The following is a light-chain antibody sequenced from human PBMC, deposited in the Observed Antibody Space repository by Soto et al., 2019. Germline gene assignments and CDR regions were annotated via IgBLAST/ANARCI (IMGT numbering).Light chain of an antibody. V-gene: IGKV3-15*01. Sequence: EIVMTQSPATLSVSPGERATLSCRSSKSGSSNLAWYQQRPGQTPRLLIYGASTRATGIPARFSGSRSGTEFTLTISSLQSEDFAVYYCQPYNNWPLTFGGGTKVEIK. J-gene: IGKJ4*01. CDR2: GAS. CDR3: QPYNNWPLT. CDR1: KSGSSN.